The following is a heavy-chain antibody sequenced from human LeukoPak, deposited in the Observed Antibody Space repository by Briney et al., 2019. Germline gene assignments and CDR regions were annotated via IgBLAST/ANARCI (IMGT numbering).Heavy chain of an antibody. CDR2: ITDSGGDT. CDR1: GFTFNHYA. D-gene: IGHD3-10*01. V-gene: IGHV3-23*01. Sequence: GGSLRLSCAASGFTFNHYAMSWVRQAPGKGLDWISAITDSGGDTYYADSVEGRFTISRDNSKNTLDLQMSRLRAEDTAVYYCAKGHYGSGSYYLGGFDYWGQGTLVTVSS. J-gene: IGHJ4*02. CDR3: AKGHYGSGSYYLGGFDY.